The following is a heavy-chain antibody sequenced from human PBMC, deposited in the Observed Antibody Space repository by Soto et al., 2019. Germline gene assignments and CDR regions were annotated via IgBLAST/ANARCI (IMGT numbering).Heavy chain of an antibody. CDR3: ARDSTDADSGSYSGDY. V-gene: IGHV3-11*04. Sequence: GGSLRLSCAASGFTFNDYYMSWIRQAPGKGLEWVSYISSSSSTMYYADSVKGRFTISRDNAENSLFLHMNSLRDEDTAVYYCARDSTDADSGSYSGDYWGQGTLVTVSS. CDR1: GFTFNDYY. J-gene: IGHJ4*02. CDR2: ISSSSSTM. D-gene: IGHD1-26*01.